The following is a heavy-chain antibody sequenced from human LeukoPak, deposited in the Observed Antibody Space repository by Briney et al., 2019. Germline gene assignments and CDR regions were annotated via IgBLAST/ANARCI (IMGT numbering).Heavy chain of an antibody. D-gene: IGHD3-10*01. Sequence: ASVKVSCKASGGTFSSYAISWVRQAPGQGLEWMGGIIPIFGTANYAQKFQGRVTITTDESTSTAYMELSSLRSEDTVVYYCARGVWFGELYYYYYMDVWGKGTTVTVSS. V-gene: IGHV1-69*05. CDR1: GGTFSSYA. CDR2: IIPIFGTA. J-gene: IGHJ6*03. CDR3: ARGVWFGELYYYYYMDV.